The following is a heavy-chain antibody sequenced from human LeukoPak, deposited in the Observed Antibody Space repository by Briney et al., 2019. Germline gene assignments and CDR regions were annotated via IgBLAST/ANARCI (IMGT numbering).Heavy chain of an antibody. CDR1: GGTFSSYA. J-gene: IGHJ6*03. V-gene: IGHV1-69*05. CDR3: ARNYDILTGYHRGYYMDV. Sequence: SVRVSCKAYGGTFSSYAISWVRQAPGQGLEWMGRIIPIFGTANYAQKFQGRVTITTDVSTSTAYMELSSLRSDDTAVYYCARNYDILTGYHRGYYMDVWGKGTTVTVSS. CDR2: IIPIFGTA. D-gene: IGHD3-9*01.